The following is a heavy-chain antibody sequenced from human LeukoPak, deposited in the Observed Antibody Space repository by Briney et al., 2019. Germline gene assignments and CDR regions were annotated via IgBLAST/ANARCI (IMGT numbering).Heavy chain of an antibody. CDR2: INGDGIST. V-gene: IGHV3-74*01. CDR3: ARDGWVDY. Sequence: GGSLRFSCAASGFTFSSYWMHWVRQAPGKGLVWVARINGDGISTTYADSVKGRFTISRDNARNTVYLQMISLRGEDTAVYYRARDGWVDYWGQGTLVTVSS. J-gene: IGHJ4*02. D-gene: IGHD1-26*01. CDR1: GFTFSSYW.